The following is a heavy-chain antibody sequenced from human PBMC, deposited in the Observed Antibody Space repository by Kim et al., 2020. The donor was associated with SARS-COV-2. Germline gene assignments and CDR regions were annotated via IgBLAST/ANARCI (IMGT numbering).Heavy chain of an antibody. V-gene: IGHV3-48*03. D-gene: IGHD2-21*02. Sequence: GGSLRLSCAASGFTFSSYEMNWVRQAPGKGLEWVSYIISSGSTIYYADSVKGRFTISRDNAKNSLYLQMNSLRAEDTAVYYCARDGEGHIVVVTAIPGAVGYYGMDVWGQGTTVTVSS. CDR2: IISSGSTI. J-gene: IGHJ6*02. CDR1: GFTFSSYE. CDR3: ARDGEGHIVVVTAIPGAVGYYGMDV.